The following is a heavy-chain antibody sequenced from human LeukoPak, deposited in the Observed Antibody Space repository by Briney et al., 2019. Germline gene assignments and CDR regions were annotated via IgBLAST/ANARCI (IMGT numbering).Heavy chain of an antibody. Sequence: SETLSLTCTVSGGSISSGSYYWSWIRQPAWKGLEWIGRIYTSGSTNYNPSLKSRVTISVDTSKNQFSLKLSSVTAADTAVYYCARYNPYYDFWSGLYYYYMDVWGKGTTVTVSS. V-gene: IGHV4-61*02. CDR1: GGSISSGSYY. CDR2: IYTSGST. CDR3: ARYNPYYDFWSGLYYYYMDV. D-gene: IGHD3-3*01. J-gene: IGHJ6*03.